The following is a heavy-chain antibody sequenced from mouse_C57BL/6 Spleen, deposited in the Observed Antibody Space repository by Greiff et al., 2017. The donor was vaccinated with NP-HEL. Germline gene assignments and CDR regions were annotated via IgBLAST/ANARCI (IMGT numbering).Heavy chain of an antibody. V-gene: IGHV1-80*01. Sequence: QVQLQQSGAELVKPGASVKISCKASGYAFSSYWMNWVKQRPGKGLEWIGQIYPGDGDTNYNGKFKGKATLTADKSSSTAYMQLSSLTSEDSAVYFCARGMVTAFFDYWGQGTTLTVSS. CDR3: ARGMVTAFFDY. J-gene: IGHJ2*01. CDR1: GYAFSSYW. CDR2: IYPGDGDT. D-gene: IGHD2-2*01.